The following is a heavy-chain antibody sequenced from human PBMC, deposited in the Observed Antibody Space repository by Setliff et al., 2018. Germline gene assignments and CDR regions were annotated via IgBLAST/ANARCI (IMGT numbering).Heavy chain of an antibody. CDR1: GYIFSTYG. V-gene: IGHV1-69*10. CDR2: IIPVLGVT. Sequence: SVKVSCKASGYIFSTYGITWVRQAPGQGLEWMGAIIPVLGVTDYAQKFQGRLTITADQSTTTVYMELSSLRFDDTALYYCARGPSPTVTPSRLIYFYHMDVWGSGTTVTVSS. J-gene: IGHJ6*03. D-gene: IGHD4-17*01. CDR3: ARGPSPTVTPSRLIYFYHMDV.